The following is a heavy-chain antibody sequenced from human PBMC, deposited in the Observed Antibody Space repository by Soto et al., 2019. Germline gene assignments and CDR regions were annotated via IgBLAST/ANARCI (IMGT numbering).Heavy chain of an antibody. V-gene: IGHV3-7*01. CDR3: AREPIVLMVYAIPIYYYYGMDV. CDR2: IKQDGSEK. Sequence: GGSLRLSCAASGFTFSSYWMSWVRQAPGKGLEWVANIKQDGSEKYYVDSVKGRFTISRDNAKNSLYLQMNSLRAEDTAVYYCAREPIVLMVYAIPIYYYYGMDVWGQGTPVPVSS. CDR1: GFTFSSYW. J-gene: IGHJ6*02. D-gene: IGHD2-8*01.